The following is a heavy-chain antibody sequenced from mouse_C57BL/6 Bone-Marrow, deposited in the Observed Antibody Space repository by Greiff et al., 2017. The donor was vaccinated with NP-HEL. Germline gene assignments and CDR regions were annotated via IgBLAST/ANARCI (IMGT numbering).Heavy chain of an antibody. D-gene: IGHD1-1*01. V-gene: IGHV5-12*01. CDR3: ARQGDYGSSSWYFDV. Sequence: EVKLQESGGGLVQPGGSLKLSCAASGFTFSDYYMYWVRQTPEKRLEWVAYISNGGGSTYYLDTVKGRFTISRDNAKNTLYLQMSRLKSEDTAMYYCARQGDYGSSSWYFDVWGTGTTVTVSS. CDR2: ISNGGGST. CDR1: GFTFSDYY. J-gene: IGHJ1*03.